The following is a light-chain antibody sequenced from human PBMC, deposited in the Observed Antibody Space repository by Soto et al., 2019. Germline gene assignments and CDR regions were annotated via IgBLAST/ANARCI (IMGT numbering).Light chain of an antibody. J-gene: IGLJ2*01. Sequence: VLTQPPSASGTPGQRVTISCSGSSSNIGSNTVNWYQQLPGTAPKLLIYSNNQRPSGVPGRFSGSKSGTSASLAISGLQSEDEADYYCAAWDDSLNAVVFGGGTKVTVL. CDR1: SSNIGSNT. CDR3: AAWDDSLNAVV. V-gene: IGLV1-44*01. CDR2: SNN.